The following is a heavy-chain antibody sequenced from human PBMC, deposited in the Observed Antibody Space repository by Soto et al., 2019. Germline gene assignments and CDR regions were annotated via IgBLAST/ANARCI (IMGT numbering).Heavy chain of an antibody. CDR1: GFNFKKFA. Sequence: EVQLLESGGGVVQQGGSLRLSCVASGFNFKKFAMAWVRQAPGEGLEWVSGISCCGGSTSYADSVKGRFSIARDDSKNTLALQMHSLRVEDTAQYYCAKADGEQFLVPHLDNWGQGTMVTVS. CDR3: AKADGEQFLVPHLDN. D-gene: IGHD6-19*01. J-gene: IGHJ4*02. V-gene: IGHV3-23*01. CDR2: ISCCGGST.